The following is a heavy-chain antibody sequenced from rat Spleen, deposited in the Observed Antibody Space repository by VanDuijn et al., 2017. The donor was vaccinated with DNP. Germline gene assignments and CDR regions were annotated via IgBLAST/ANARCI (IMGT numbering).Heavy chain of an antibody. CDR3: AIQLGVFDY. V-gene: IGHV3-3*01. Sequence: EVQLQESGPGLVKPSQSLSLTCSVTGYSITSSFRWSWIRKFPGDKLEWRGYINGAGSTNYNPSPKSRISLTRDTSKSQFFLQVNSVTPEDSATYYCAIQLGVFDYWGQGVMVTVSS. CDR1: GYSITSSFR. J-gene: IGHJ2*01. CDR2: INGAGST. D-gene: IGHD5-1*01.